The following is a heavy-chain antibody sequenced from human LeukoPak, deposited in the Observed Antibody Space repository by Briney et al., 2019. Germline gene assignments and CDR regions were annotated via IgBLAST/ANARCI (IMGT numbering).Heavy chain of an antibody. V-gene: IGHV3-23*01. D-gene: IGHD2-21*02. CDR1: GFTFSSYA. CDR2: ISGSGTST. J-gene: IGHJ4*02. Sequence: GGSLRLSCAASGFTFSSYAMNWVRQAPGKGLEWVSTISGSGTSTYYADSVKGRFTISRDNSKNTLYLQMNSLRAEDTAVYYCAKDETAILDYWGQGTLVTVSS. CDR3: AKDETAILDY.